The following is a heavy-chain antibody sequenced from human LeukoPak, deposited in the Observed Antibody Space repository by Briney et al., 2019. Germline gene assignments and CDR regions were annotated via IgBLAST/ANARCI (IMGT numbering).Heavy chain of an antibody. CDR1: GFTFSSYA. CDR2: IGGSGGST. D-gene: IGHD3-9*01. V-gene: IGHV3-23*01. CDR3: AKGTKDYDILTGYYIPYYYYGMDV. Sequence: GGSLRLSCAASGFTFSSYAMSWVRQAPGKGLEWVSAIGGSGGSTYYADSVKGRLTISRDNSKNTLYLQMNSLRAEDTAVYYCAKGTKDYDILTGYYIPYYYYGMDVWGQGTTVTVSS. J-gene: IGHJ6*02.